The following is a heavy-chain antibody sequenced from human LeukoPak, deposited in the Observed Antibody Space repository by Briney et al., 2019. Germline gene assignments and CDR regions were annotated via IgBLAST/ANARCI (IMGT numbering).Heavy chain of an antibody. D-gene: IGHD3-16*01. CDR2: IIPIFGTA. CDR1: GGTFSSYA. J-gene: IGHJ3*02. CDR3: ASWGGVSTFDAFDI. Sequence: GASVKVSCKASGGTFSSYAISWVRQAPGQGLEWMGGIIPIFGTANYAQKFQGRVTITADKSTSTAYMELSSLRSEDTAVYYCASWGGVSTFDAFDIWGQETMVTVSS. V-gene: IGHV1-69*06.